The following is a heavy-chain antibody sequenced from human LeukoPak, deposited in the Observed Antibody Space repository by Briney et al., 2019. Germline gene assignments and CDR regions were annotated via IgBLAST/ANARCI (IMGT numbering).Heavy chain of an antibody. Sequence: GGSLRLSCAASGFTFSSYAMSWVRQAPGKGLEWVSAISGSGSSTYYADSVKGRFTISRYNSKNTLYLQMTSLRAEDTALYYCAKRDGYNSNPLKDWGQGTLVTVSS. D-gene: IGHD5-24*01. CDR1: GFTFSSYA. CDR3: AKRDGYNSNPLKD. V-gene: IGHV3-23*01. J-gene: IGHJ4*02. CDR2: ISGSGSST.